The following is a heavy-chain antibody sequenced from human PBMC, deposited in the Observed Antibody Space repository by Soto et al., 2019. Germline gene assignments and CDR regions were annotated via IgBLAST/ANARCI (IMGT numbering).Heavy chain of an antibody. CDR2: IGGSNTDR. CDR1: RFIFSDYA. V-gene: IGHV3-23*01. Sequence: DVQLLQSGGGLVQPGGSLTLSCAASRFIFSDYAMNWVRQAPGKGLEWVSSIGGSNTDRYYADSVKGRFIISRDNSKKPMDLQMNSLRDDGTAVYYLAKDAVSYNGKWDWFDSWGQGTLVTVSS. J-gene: IGHJ5*01. CDR3: AKDAVSYNGKWDWFDS. D-gene: IGHD1-26*01.